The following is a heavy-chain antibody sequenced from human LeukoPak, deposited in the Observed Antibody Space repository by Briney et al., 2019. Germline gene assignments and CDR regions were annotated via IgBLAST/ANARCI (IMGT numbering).Heavy chain of an antibody. D-gene: IGHD3-16*01. CDR1: GDSINIGDYS. Sequence: SETLSLTCAVSGDSINIGDYSWSWIRQPPGKGLEWIGYIFHSGNTCYNPSLKRRVTISVDRSKNQFSLKLSSVTAADTAVYYCARDSGGYDSDDYWGQGTLVTVSS. J-gene: IGHJ4*02. CDR3: ARDSGGYDSDDY. CDR2: IFHSGNT. V-gene: IGHV4-30-2*01.